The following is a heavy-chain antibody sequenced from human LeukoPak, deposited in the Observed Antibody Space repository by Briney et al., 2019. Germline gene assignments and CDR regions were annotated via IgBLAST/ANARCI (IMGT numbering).Heavy chain of an antibody. CDR3: ARLGPPTVVPHDWGVDY. CDR2: INAGNGNT. CDR1: GYTFTGYA. D-gene: IGHD2-15*01. Sequence: VASVKVSCKASGYTFTGYAMHWVRQAPGQRLEWMGWINAGNGNTKYSQKFQGRVTITRDTSASTAYMELSSLRSEDTAVYYCARLGPPTVVPHDWGVDYWGQGTLVTVSS. V-gene: IGHV1-3*01. J-gene: IGHJ4*02.